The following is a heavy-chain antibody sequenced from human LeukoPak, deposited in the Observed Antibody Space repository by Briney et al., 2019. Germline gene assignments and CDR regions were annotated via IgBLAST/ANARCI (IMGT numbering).Heavy chain of an antibody. CDR1: GFTFSSYS. CDR3: ARAWYSWGYYFDY. J-gene: IGHJ4*02. V-gene: IGHV3-48*02. D-gene: IGHD1-26*01. Sequence: GGSLRLSCAASGFTFSSYSMNWVRQAPGKGLEWVSYISSSSSTIFYADSVKGRFTISRDNAKNSLYLQMHSLRDEDTAVYYCARAWYSWGYYFDYWGQGTQVTVSS. CDR2: ISSSSSTI.